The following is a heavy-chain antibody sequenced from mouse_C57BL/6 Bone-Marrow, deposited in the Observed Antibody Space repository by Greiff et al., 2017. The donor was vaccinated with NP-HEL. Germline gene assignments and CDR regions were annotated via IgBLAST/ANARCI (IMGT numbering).Heavy chain of an antibody. V-gene: IGHV5-4*01. CDR1: GFTFSSYA. CDR2: ISDGGSYT. CDR3: ARDPYDYGYAMDY. D-gene: IGHD2-4*01. Sequence: EVNVVESGGGLVKPGGSLKLSCAASGFTFSSYAMSWVRQTPEKRLEWVATISDGGSYTYYPDNVKGRFTISRDNAKNNLYLQMSHLKSEDTAMYYCARDPYDYGYAMDYWGQGTSVTVSS. J-gene: IGHJ4*01.